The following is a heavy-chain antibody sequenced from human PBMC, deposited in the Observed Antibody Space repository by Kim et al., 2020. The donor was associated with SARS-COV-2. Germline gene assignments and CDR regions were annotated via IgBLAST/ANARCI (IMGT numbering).Heavy chain of an antibody. Sequence: SVKVSCKASGGTFSSYAISWVRQAPGQGLEWMGGIIPIFGTANYAQKFQGRVTITADESTSTAYMELSSLRSEDTAVYYCASFSSGSRDSLYFDYWGQGTLVTVSS. CDR2: IIPIFGTA. CDR1: GGTFSSYA. CDR3: ASFSSGSRDSLYFDY. V-gene: IGHV1-69*13. D-gene: IGHD2-15*01. J-gene: IGHJ4*02.